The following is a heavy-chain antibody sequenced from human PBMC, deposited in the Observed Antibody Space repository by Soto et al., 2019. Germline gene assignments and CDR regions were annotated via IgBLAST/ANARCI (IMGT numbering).Heavy chain of an antibody. J-gene: IGHJ4*02. D-gene: IGHD3-16*01. CDR3: AKKRSGSWSMGCFDS. V-gene: IGHV3-23*01. Sequence: EVHLLESGGALVQPGGSLRPSCAASGFTFSNHAMNWVRQAPGKGLEWLSAISGNANDIYYADSVKGRFTISRDSSTNTVFLQMNSLRAEDTALYYCAKKRSGSWSMGCFDSWGQGTLVTVSS. CDR1: GFTFSNHA. CDR2: ISGNANDI.